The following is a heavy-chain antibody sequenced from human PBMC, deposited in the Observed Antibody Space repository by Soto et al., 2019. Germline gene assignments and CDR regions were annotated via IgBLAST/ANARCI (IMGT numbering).Heavy chain of an antibody. CDR1: GFTFCSYA. CDR3: AKDMTTRDY. Sequence: GGSLRLSCAASGFTFCSYAMHWVRQAPGKGLEWVAVISYDGSNKYYADSVKGRFTISRDNSKNTLYLQMNSLRAEDTAVYYCAKDMTTRDYWGQGTLVTVSS. V-gene: IGHV3-30-3*01. J-gene: IGHJ4*02. CDR2: ISYDGSNK. D-gene: IGHD4-17*01.